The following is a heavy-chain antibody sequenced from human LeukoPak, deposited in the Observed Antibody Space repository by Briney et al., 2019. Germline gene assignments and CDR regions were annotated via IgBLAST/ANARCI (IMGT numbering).Heavy chain of an antibody. D-gene: IGHD6-19*01. Sequence: PGGSLRLSCAASGFTVSSNYMSWVRQAPGKGLEWVSVIYSGGSTYYADSVKGRFTISRDNSKNTLYLQMNSLRVEDTAVYYCAKVAVAGYFDYWGQGTLVTVSS. J-gene: IGHJ4*02. CDR3: AKVAVAGYFDY. CDR1: GFTVSSNY. V-gene: IGHV3-66*01. CDR2: IYSGGST.